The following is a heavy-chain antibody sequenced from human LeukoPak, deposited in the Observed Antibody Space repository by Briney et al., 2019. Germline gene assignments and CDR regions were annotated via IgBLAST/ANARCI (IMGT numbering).Heavy chain of an antibody. J-gene: IGHJ5*02. D-gene: IGHD3-10*01. CDR1: GGSFSGYY. CDR3: ARGTYYYGSGSYVSWFDP. V-gene: IGHV4-34*01. CDR2: INHSGGT. Sequence: PSETLSLTCAVYGGSFSGYYWSGIRQPPGKGLGWIGEINHSGGTNYNPSLKSRVTISVDTSKNQFSLKLSSVTAADTAVYYRARGTYYYGSGSYVSWFDPWGQGTLVTVSS.